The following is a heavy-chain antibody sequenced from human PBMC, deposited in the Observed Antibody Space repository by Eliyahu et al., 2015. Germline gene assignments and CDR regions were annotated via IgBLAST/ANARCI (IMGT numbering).Heavy chain of an antibody. Sequence: EVQLVESGGGLVQPGGSLRLSCAASGFXVSSXXMSWVRQAPGKGLEWXSVIYSGGSTYYADSVKGRFTISRDNSKNTLYLQMNSLRAEDTAVYYCARVYDFWSGQGGYWGQGTLVTVSS. CDR2: IYSGGST. D-gene: IGHD3-3*01. CDR3: ARVYDFWSGQGGY. CDR1: GFXVSSXX. J-gene: IGHJ4*02. V-gene: IGHV3-66*01.